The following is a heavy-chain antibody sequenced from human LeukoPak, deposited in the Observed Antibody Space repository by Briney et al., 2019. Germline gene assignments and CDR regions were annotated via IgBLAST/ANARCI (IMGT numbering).Heavy chain of an antibody. CDR2: IIPILGIA. CDR1: GGTFSSYA. Sequence: SVKVSCKASGGTFSSYAISWVRQAPGQGLEWMGRIIPILGIANYAQKFQGRVTITADKSTSTAYMELSSLRSEDTAVYYCARELWGAAAQTYFDYWGQGTLVTVSS. V-gene: IGHV1-69*04. CDR3: ARELWGAAAQTYFDY. D-gene: IGHD6-13*01. J-gene: IGHJ4*02.